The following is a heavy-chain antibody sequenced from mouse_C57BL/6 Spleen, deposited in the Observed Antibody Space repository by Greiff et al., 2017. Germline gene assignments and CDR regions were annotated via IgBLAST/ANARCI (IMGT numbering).Heavy chain of an antibody. Sequence: DVQLVESGPGLVKPSQSLSLTCSVTGYSITSGYYWNWIRQFPGNKLEWMGYISYDGSNNYNPSLKNRISITRDTSKNQFFLKLNSVTTEDTATYYCARYDYAWYFDVWGTGTTVTVSS. CDR3: ARYDYAWYFDV. D-gene: IGHD2-4*01. V-gene: IGHV3-6*01. CDR2: ISYDGSN. J-gene: IGHJ1*03. CDR1: GYSITSGYY.